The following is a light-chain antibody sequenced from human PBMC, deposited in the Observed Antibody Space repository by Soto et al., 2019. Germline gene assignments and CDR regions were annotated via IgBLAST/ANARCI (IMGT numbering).Light chain of an antibody. J-gene: IGLJ3*02. CDR1: SSNLGTGYD. CDR3: QSYDVSLSAWV. CDR2: ADN. V-gene: IGLV1-40*01. Sequence: QSALTQPPSVSGAPGQTVSISCTGSSSNLGTGYDVHWYQQFPGRAPKLLIYADNKRPSGVPDRISGSKSGTSASLAMAGLQAEYEANYYCQSYDVSLSAWVFGGGTKLTVL.